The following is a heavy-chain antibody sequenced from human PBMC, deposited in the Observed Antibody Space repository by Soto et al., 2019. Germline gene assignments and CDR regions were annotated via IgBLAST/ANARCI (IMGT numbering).Heavy chain of an antibody. V-gene: IGHV1-2*02. J-gene: IGHJ4*02. CDR2: INPNSGGT. Sequence: ASVKVSCKASGYTFTGYYMHWVRQAPGQGLEWMGWINPNSGGTNYAQKFQGRVTMTRDTSISTAYMELSRLRSDDTAVYYCARYIIAVGGTSEGYWGQGTLVNVSS. CDR1: GYTFTGYY. D-gene: IGHD6-19*01. CDR3: ARYIIAVGGTSEGY.